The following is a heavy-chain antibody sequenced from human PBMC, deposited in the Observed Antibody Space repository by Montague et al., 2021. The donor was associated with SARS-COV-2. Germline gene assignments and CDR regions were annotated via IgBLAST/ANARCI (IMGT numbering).Heavy chain of an antibody. D-gene: IGHD2-8*01. CDR2: INHRGST. CDR3: ARGQEVYAFNWDLNY. Sequence: SETLSLTCGVDGGSFYFYYWCWIRQPPGKGLEWMGEINHRGSTNNNPSPKPRVTTSIYTSKNHFSLELRPVTAADTAVYDCARGQEVYAFNWDLNYWGQGTLVTVSS. CDR1: GGSFYFYY. J-gene: IGHJ4*02. V-gene: IGHV4-34*01.